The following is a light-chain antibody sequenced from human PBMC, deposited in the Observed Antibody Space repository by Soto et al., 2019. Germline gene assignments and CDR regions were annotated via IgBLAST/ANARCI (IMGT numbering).Light chain of an antibody. J-gene: IGLJ3*02. CDR3: QSYDNSLTVWV. V-gene: IGLV1-40*01. Sequence: PDRFSGSKSGTSASLAITGLQAEDEADYYCQSYDNSLTVWVFGGGTKLTVL.